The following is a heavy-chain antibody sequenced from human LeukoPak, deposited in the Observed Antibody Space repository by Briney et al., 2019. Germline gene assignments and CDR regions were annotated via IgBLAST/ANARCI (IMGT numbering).Heavy chain of an antibody. Sequence: GGSLRLSCAASGFTFSSYWMSWVRQAPGKGLEWVANIKQDGSERYYVDSVKGRFTISRDNAKNSLYLQMNSLRAEDTAVYYCAREGYSSSWYEYFQHWGQGTLVTVSS. CDR2: IKQDGSER. CDR3: AREGYSSSWYEYFQH. J-gene: IGHJ1*01. CDR1: GFTFSSYW. V-gene: IGHV3-7*01. D-gene: IGHD6-13*01.